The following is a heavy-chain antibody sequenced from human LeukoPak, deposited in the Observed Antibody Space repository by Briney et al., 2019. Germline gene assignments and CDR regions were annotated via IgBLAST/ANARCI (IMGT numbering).Heavy chain of an antibody. Sequence: SQTLSLTCTVSGGSISSGSYYWSWIRQPAGRGLEWIVRIYTSGSTNYNPSLKSRVTISVDTSKNQFSLKLSSVTAADTAVYYCARGFSEWELPLPAFDIWGQGTMVTVSS. CDR1: GGSISSGSYY. V-gene: IGHV4-61*02. CDR2: IYTSGST. CDR3: ARGFSEWELPLPAFDI. J-gene: IGHJ3*02. D-gene: IGHD1-26*01.